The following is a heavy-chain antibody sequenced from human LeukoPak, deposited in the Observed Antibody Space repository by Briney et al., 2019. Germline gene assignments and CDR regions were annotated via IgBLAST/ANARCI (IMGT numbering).Heavy chain of an antibody. V-gene: IGHV1-69*05. J-gene: IGHJ4*02. CDR2: IIPIFGTA. D-gene: IGHD6-6*01. Sequence: SVTVSFKSSGGTFSSYAISWVRQAPGQGLEWMGGIIPIFGTANYAQKFQGRVTITTDESTSTAYMELSSLRSEDTAVYYCASSSGSSYAYWGQGTLVTVSS. CDR3: ASSSGSSYAY. CDR1: GGTFSSYA.